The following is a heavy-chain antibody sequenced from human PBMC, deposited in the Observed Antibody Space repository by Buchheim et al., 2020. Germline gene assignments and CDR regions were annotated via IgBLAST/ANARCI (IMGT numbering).Heavy chain of an antibody. J-gene: IGHJ6*02. CDR1: GGSISSGGYY. V-gene: IGHV4-31*03. CDR3: ARDYRITIFGVVPINYYYYGMDV. Sequence: QVQLQESGPGLVKPSQTLSLTCTVSGGSISSGGYYWSWIRQHPGKGLEWIGYIYYSGSTYYNPSLKSRVNISVDTSKNQFSLKLSSVTAADTAVYYCARDYRITIFGVVPINYYYYGMDVWGQGTT. CDR2: IYYSGST. D-gene: IGHD3-3*01.